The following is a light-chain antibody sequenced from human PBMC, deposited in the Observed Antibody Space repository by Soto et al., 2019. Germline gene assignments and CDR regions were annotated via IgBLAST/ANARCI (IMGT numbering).Light chain of an antibody. CDR2: GAF. CDR1: QSVSSK. CDR3: QFYGDPSKT. Sequence: EIVMTQSPATLSVSPGERVTLSCRASQSVSSKLAWFQQKPGQAPRLLIYGAFTRATGIPTRFTGSGSGTDFTLTISRLEPEDFAVYYCQFYGDPSKTFGQGTKVDIK. V-gene: IGKV3-15*01. J-gene: IGKJ1*01.